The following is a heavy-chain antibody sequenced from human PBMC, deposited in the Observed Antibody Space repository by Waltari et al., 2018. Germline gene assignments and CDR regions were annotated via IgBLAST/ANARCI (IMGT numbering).Heavy chain of an antibody. Sequence: QVQLVQSGAEVKKPGSSVKVSCKASGGTFSSYAISWVRPAPGQGLEWMGRIIPIFGTANYAQKFQGRVTITADKSTSTAYMELSSLRSEDTAVYYCARVVAAATSYYYYGMDVWGQGTTVTVSS. CDR2: IIPIFGTA. J-gene: IGHJ6*02. CDR1: GGTFSSYA. CDR3: ARVVAAATSYYYYGMDV. V-gene: IGHV1-69*08. D-gene: IGHD2-15*01.